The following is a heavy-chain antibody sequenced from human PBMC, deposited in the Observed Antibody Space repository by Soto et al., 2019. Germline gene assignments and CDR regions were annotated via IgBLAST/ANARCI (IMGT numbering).Heavy chain of an antibody. Sequence: QVQLVESGGGVVQPGRSLRLSCAASGFTFSSYAMHWVRQAPGKGLEWVAVISYDGSNKYYADSVKGRFTISRDNSKNTLYLQMNSLRAEDTAVYYCARDKGYYKYYYGMDVWGQGTTVTVSS. D-gene: IGHD2-8*01. CDR1: GFTFSSYA. J-gene: IGHJ6*02. CDR3: ARDKGYYKYYYGMDV. CDR2: ISYDGSNK. V-gene: IGHV3-30-3*01.